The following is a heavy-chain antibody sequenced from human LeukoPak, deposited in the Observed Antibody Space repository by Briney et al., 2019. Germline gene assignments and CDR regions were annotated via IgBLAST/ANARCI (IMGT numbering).Heavy chain of an antibody. CDR3: VRSGYNWGFDY. Sequence: ASVKVSCKASGYTFTAYHMHWVRQAPGQGLEWMGWISPNNGDTGFAQKFQGRVTMTRDTSISTAYLELSRLRSDDTAVYYCVRSGYNWGFDYWGQGTLVTVSS. CDR1: GYTFTAYH. D-gene: IGHD1-1*01. CDR2: ISPNNGDT. J-gene: IGHJ4*02. V-gene: IGHV1-2*02.